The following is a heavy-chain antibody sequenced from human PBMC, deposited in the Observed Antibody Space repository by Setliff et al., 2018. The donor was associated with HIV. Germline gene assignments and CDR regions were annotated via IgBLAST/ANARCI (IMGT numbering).Heavy chain of an antibody. CDR3: ALRGGHYYYYYMDV. D-gene: IGHD3-10*01. V-gene: IGHV1-18*01. Sequence: ASVKVSCKASGYRFNTYGISWVRQAPGQGLEWMGWISPYNGDTRYAQTLQDRVTMTTDTSTSTAYMELSSLRSEDTAVYYCALRGGHYYYYYMDVWGKGTTVTVSS. J-gene: IGHJ6*03. CDR2: ISPYNGDT. CDR1: GYRFNTYG.